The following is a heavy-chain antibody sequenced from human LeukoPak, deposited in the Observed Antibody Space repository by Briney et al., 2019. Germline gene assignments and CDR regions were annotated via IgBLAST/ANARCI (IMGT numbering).Heavy chain of an antibody. CDR1: GFNVNNY. V-gene: IGHV3-53*01. Sequence: GGSLRLSCAASGFNVNNYMSWVRQAPGRGLEWVSALSSGDNTHYADSVNGRFTISRDNSKNTLYLQLNSLRAEDTAVYYCARRYSCPTGHAFDLWGQGTMVTVSS. CDR2: LSSGDNT. D-gene: IGHD2-15*01. CDR3: ARRYSCPTGHAFDL. J-gene: IGHJ3*01.